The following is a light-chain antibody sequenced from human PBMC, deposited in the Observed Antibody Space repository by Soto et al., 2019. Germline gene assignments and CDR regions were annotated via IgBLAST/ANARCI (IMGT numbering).Light chain of an antibody. CDR3: ISYTSDDVRYV. CDR1: SSDVGGYKY. CDR2: EVS. V-gene: IGLV2-14*01. J-gene: IGLJ1*01. Sequence: QSALTQPASVSGSPGQSITISCTGTSSDVGGYKYVSWYQQHPGRAPKLIVSEVSHRPSGISNRFSGSKSGNTASLTISGLQSEDEADYYCISYTSDDVRYVFGTGTKVTVL.